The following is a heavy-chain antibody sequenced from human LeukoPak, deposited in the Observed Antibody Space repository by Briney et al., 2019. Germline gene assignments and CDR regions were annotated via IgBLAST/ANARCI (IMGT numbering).Heavy chain of an antibody. Sequence: GASVKVSCKASGYTFTSYGISWVRQAPGQGLEWMGWISAYNGNTNYAQKLQGRVTMTTDTSTSTAYMELRSLRSDDTAVYYCARDSSPWASRPTDNWFDPWGQGTLVTVSS. CDR3: ARDSSPWASRPTDNWFDP. D-gene: IGHD6-6*01. V-gene: IGHV1-18*01. CDR1: GYTFTSYG. CDR2: ISAYNGNT. J-gene: IGHJ5*02.